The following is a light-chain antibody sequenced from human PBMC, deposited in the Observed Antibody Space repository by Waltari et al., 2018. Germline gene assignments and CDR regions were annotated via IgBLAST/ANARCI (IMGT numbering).Light chain of an antibody. CDR3: SSYTSSGTL. J-gene: IGLJ1*01. V-gene: IGLV2-14*01. Sequence: QSALTQPASVSGSPGQSITISCTGTSSDVGGYNYVSWYQQHPGKAPKLMIYEVTDLPSVVSNRFSGSKSGNTASLTISGLQAEDEADYYCSSYTSSGTLFGTGTKVTVL. CDR1: SSDVGGYNY. CDR2: EVT.